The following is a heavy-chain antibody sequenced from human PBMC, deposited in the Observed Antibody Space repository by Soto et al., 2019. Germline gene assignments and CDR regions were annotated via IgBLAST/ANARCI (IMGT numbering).Heavy chain of an antibody. Sequence: SETLSLTCTVSGGSISSSSYYWGWIRQPPGKGLEWIGSIYYSGGTYYNPSLKSRVTISVATSKNQFSLKLSPVTAADTAVYYCASPDITSIAVAGSAFDIWGQGTMVTVSS. CDR2: IYYSGGT. CDR1: GGSISSSSYY. D-gene: IGHD6-19*01. J-gene: IGHJ3*02. V-gene: IGHV4-39*01. CDR3: ASPDITSIAVAGSAFDI.